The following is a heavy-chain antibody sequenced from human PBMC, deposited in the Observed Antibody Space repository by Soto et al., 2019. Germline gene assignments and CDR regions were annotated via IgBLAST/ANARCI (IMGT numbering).Heavy chain of an antibody. CDR3: AREGGVWSDGLYYFVS. D-gene: IGHD3-10*01. V-gene: IGHV4-31*03. Sequence: KPSETLSLTGTVSAGSLSSGGSYWSWIRQHPGKVLEWIGYIYYSGSTYYTPSLKSRVTISVDRSKNQLSLKLSSVTAAVTAVYFCAREGGVWSDGLYYFVSWGQGTLVTVSS. J-gene: IGHJ4*02. CDR2: IYYSGST. CDR1: AGSLSSGGSY.